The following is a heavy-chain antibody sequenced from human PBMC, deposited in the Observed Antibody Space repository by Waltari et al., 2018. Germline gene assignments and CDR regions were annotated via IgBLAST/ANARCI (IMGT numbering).Heavy chain of an antibody. J-gene: IGHJ5*02. CDR1: GGSISIYY. CDR3: AREISSGWRTKEWFDP. CDR2: ISTRGST. V-gene: IGHV4-4*07. Sequence: QVQLQESGPGLVKPSETLSLTCTVSGGSISIYYWSWILPPAGKGLEWIGRISTRGSTNYNPSLKSRVTISVDKSKNQFSLKLSSVTAADTAVYYCAREISSGWRTKEWFDPWGQGTLVTVSS. D-gene: IGHD6-19*01.